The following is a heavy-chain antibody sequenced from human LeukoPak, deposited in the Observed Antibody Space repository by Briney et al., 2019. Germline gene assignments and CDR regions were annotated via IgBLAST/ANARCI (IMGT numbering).Heavy chain of an antibody. D-gene: IGHD6-13*01. CDR1: GASISNHF. CDR3: AREDSSSWRYYSYYMDV. CDR2: MHASRST. V-gene: IGHV4-4*07. J-gene: IGHJ6*03. Sequence: SETLSLTCTVSGASISNHFWSWVRQPAGKGLEWIGRMHASRSTHYNPSLKSRVSMSLDTSKKQFSLRLSSVTAADTAVYYCAREDSSSWRYYSYYMDVWGKGTTVTVS.